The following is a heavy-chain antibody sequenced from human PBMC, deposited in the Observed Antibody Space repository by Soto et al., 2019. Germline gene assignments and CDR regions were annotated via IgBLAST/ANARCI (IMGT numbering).Heavy chain of an antibody. CDR1: GFTFSDYY. J-gene: IGHJ5*02. D-gene: IGHD6-25*01. V-gene: IGHV3-11*01. CDR2: ISSSGSTI. Sequence: PGGSLRLSCAASGFTFSDYYMSWIRQAPGKGLEWVSYISSSGSTIYYADSVKGRLTISRDNAKNSLYLQMNSLRAEDTAVYYCARDKLPGSDFDPWGQGTLVTVSS. CDR3: ARDKLPGSDFDP.